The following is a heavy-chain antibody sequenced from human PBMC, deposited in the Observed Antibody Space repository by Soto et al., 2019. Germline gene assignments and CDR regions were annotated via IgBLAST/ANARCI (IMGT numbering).Heavy chain of an antibody. Sequence: QVQLQESGPGLVKPSQTLSLTCTVSVGSISSGDYYWSWIRQPPGKGLEWIGYGYYSGSTYSNPSLKSRVTISVDTSKNQFSLKLSSVTAADTAVYYCARWLGYGPHFDYWGQGTLVTVSS. CDR2: GYYSGST. CDR1: VGSISSGDYY. CDR3: ARWLGYGPHFDY. D-gene: IGHD5-12*01. V-gene: IGHV4-30-4*01. J-gene: IGHJ4*02.